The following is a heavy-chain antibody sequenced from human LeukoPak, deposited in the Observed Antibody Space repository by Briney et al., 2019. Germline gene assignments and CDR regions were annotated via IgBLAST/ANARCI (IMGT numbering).Heavy chain of an antibody. CDR3: ARDRGLYSMDFDY. V-gene: IGHV4-61*02. CDR1: GGSISSGSYY. Sequence: SETLSLTCTVSGGSISSGSYYWSWIRQPAGKGLEWIGRIYTSGSTNYNPSLKSRVTITVDTSKNQSSLKLSSGTAADTAVYYCARDRGLYSMDFDYWGQGTLVTVSS. CDR2: IYTSGST. D-gene: IGHD2/OR15-2a*01. J-gene: IGHJ4*02.